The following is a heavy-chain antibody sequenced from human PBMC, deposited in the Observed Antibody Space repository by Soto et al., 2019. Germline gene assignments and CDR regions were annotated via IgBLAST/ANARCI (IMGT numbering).Heavy chain of an antibody. CDR1: GFTFSSYA. J-gene: IGHJ4*02. V-gene: IGHV3-23*01. D-gene: IGHD6-13*01. CDR3: AKEHGYSSSWFEFDY. CDR2: ISGSGGST. Sequence: EVQLLESGGGLVQPGGSLRLSCAASGFTFSSYAMSWVRQAPGQGLEWVSAISGSGGSTYYADSVKGRFTISRDNSKNTLYLQMNSLRADDTAVYYCAKEHGYSSSWFEFDYWGQGTLVTVSS.